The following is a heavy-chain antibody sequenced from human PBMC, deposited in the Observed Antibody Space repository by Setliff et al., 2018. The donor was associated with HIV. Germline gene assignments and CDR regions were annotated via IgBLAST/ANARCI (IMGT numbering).Heavy chain of an antibody. CDR2: IKPSGGV. CDR1: GGSLSGYY. V-gene: IGHV4-34*01. D-gene: IGHD1-7*01. Sequence: NPSETLSLTCGIYGGSLSGYYWSWIRQTPGKGLEWIGQIKPSGGVNYNPSLKSQITISGYTSKNQFSLKMASLVAADTATYYCLLDVPLILRTSPPLWGQGTPVTVSS. CDR3: LLDVPLILRTSPPL. J-gene: IGHJ4*02.